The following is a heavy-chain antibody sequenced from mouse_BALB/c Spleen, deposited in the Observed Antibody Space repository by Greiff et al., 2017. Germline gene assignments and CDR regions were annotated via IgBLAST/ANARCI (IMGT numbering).Heavy chain of an antibody. J-gene: IGHJ2*01. Sequence: EVQLQQSGTVLARPGASVKMSCKASGYSFNSYWMHWVKQRPGQGLEWIGAIYPGNSDTSYNQKFKGKAKLTAVTSASTAYMELSSLTNEDSAVYYCTPYDYDGGGYFDYWGQGTTLTVSS. CDR3: TPYDYDGGGYFDY. CDR2: IYPGNSDT. CDR1: GYSFNSYW. V-gene: IGHV1-5*01. D-gene: IGHD2-4*01.